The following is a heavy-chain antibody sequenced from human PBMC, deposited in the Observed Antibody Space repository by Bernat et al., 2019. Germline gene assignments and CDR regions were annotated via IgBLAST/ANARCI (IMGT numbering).Heavy chain of an antibody. Sequence: EVQLLESGGGLVQPGGSLRLSCAASGFTFSSYAMSWVRQAPGKGLEWVSAISGSGGSTYYADSVKGRFTISRDNSKNTLYLQMNSLRAEDTAVYYCAKEIDPRYYYDSSGYSAGSSAFDIWGQGTMVTVSS. J-gene: IGHJ3*02. D-gene: IGHD3-22*01. CDR1: GFTFSSYA. CDR2: ISGSGGST. CDR3: AKEIDPRYYYDSSGYSAGSSAFDI. V-gene: IGHV3-23*01.